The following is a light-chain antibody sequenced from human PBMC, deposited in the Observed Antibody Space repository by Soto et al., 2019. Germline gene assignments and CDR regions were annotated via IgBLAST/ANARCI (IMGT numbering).Light chain of an antibody. J-gene: IGLJ3*02. Sequence: QSALTQPPSASGSPGQSVTISCTGTSSDIGGYNSVSWYQQHPGKAPRLMIYEVNKRPSGVPDRFSGSKSGYTASLTVSGRQTEDEAFYYCSSSAGIYHYLVFGGGTKLPVL. CDR2: EVN. CDR1: SSDIGGYNS. V-gene: IGLV2-8*01. CDR3: SSSAGIYHYLV.